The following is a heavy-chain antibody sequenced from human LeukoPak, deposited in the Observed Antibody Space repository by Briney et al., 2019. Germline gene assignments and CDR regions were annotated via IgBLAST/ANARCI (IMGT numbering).Heavy chain of an antibody. CDR1: GYIFTKYD. V-gene: IGHV1-18*01. Sequence: GASVKVSCKASGYIFTKYDIIWVRQAPGQGLEWMGWITVYNGDTKYGLRFQGRVTMTTDTSASTAYMELRSLRSDDTAMYYCATYSSEWLVSPGPRRGAVFDIWGQGTMVTVSS. CDR3: ATYSSEWLVSPGPRRGAVFDI. CDR2: ITVYNGDT. D-gene: IGHD3-3*01. J-gene: IGHJ3*02.